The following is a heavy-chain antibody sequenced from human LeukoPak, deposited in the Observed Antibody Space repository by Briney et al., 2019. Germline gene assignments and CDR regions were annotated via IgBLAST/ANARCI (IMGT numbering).Heavy chain of an antibody. Sequence: GASLRLSCAASGFTFSSYGMHWVRQAPGKGLDWVAFIRYDGNNKYYADSVKGRFTISRDNSKNTLYLQMNSLRAEDTAVYYCAQGSGYYYYYMDVWGKGTTVTVSS. D-gene: IGHD3-10*01. CDR1: GFTFSSYG. V-gene: IGHV3-30*02. CDR3: AQGSGYYYYYMDV. J-gene: IGHJ6*03. CDR2: IRYDGNNK.